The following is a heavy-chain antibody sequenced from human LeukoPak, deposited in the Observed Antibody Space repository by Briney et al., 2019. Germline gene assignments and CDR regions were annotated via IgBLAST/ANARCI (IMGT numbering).Heavy chain of an antibody. D-gene: IGHD1-1*01. CDR2: INHSGST. CDR3: ARGVETVVGTDPGLDY. J-gene: IGHJ4*02. Sequence: PAETLSLTCAVSGGSFSGYYWSWVRQPPGKGLEWIGEINHSGSTNYNPSRKSRVTISVDTSKNQSSLKLSSVTAADTAVYYCARGVETVVGTDPGLDYWGQGTLVTVSS. CDR1: GGSFSGYY. V-gene: IGHV4-34*01.